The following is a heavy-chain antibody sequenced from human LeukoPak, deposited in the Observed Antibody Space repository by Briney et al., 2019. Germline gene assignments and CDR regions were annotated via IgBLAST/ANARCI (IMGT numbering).Heavy chain of an antibody. CDR1: GYTLTELS. D-gene: IGHD6-19*01. CDR2: FDPEDGET. J-gene: IGHJ4*02. CDR3: ATGGYSSGWDNFDY. Sequence: ASVKVSCKVSGYTLTELSMHWVRQAPGKGLEWMGGFDPEDGETIYAQKFQGRVTMTEDPSTDTAYMELSSLRSEDTAVYYCATGGYSSGWDNFDYWGQGTLVTVSS. V-gene: IGHV1-24*01.